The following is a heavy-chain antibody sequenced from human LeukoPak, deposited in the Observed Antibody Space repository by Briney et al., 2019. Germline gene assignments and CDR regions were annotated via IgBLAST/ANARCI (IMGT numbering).Heavy chain of an antibody. J-gene: IGHJ4*02. CDR3: ARDGDTSGYSD. CDR2: IKQDGSEK. D-gene: IGHD3-22*01. V-gene: IGHV3-7*01. Sequence: PGGSLRLSCAASGFTFSSYSMNWVRQAPGKGLEWVANIKQDGSEKYYVDSVKGRFTISRDNARNSLYLQMNSPRVEDTAIYYCARDGDTSGYSDWGQGTVVTVSS. CDR1: GFTFSSYS.